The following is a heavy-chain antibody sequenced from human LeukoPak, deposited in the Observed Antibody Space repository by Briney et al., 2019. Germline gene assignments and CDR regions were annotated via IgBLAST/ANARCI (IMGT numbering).Heavy chain of an antibody. J-gene: IGHJ4*02. CDR1: GYTFSSYG. CDR3: AKEYSGYDCDY. CDR2: IAYDGSNK. Sequence: GGSLRLSCEASGYTFSSYGMHWVRQAPGKGLEWVAVIAYDGSNKYYGDSVKGRFTISRDNSKNTLYLQMNSLRAEDTAVYYCAKEYSGYDCDYWGQGTLVAVSS. V-gene: IGHV3-30*18. D-gene: IGHD5-12*01.